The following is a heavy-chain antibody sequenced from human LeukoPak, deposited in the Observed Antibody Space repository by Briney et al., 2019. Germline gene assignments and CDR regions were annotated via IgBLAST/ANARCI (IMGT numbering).Heavy chain of an antibody. CDR3: ARDILRWYPGAYYSGMDV. Sequence: GGSLRLSCAASGFTFSDYYMSWIRQAPGKGLEWVSYISSSGSTIYYADSVKGRLTISRDNAKNSLYLQMNSLRAEDTAVYYCARDILRWYPGAYYSGMDVWGQGTTVTVSS. V-gene: IGHV3-11*01. D-gene: IGHD4-23*01. J-gene: IGHJ6*02. CDR2: ISSSGSTI. CDR1: GFTFSDYY.